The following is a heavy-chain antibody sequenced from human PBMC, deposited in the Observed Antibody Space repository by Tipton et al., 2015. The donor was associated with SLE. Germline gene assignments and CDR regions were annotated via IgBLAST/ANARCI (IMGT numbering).Heavy chain of an antibody. D-gene: IGHD6-19*01. CDR3: VKGQEVAATNYYYYMDV. CDR1: GGSISSGDYF. Sequence: TLSLTCTVSGGSISSGDYFWSWIRQAPGKGPEWIGHMSDSGNTNYNPSLKSRVTISVDTSRSQVSLRVSSVTAADTAKYYCVKGQEVAATNYYYYMDVWGKGTTVTVS. J-gene: IGHJ6*03. V-gene: IGHV4-61*08. CDR2: MSDSGNT.